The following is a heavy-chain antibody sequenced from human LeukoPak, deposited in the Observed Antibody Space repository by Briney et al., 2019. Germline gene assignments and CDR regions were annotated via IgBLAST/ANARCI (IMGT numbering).Heavy chain of an antibody. V-gene: IGHV5-10-1*01. Sequence: GESLKISCKGSGCSFSSYWISWVRQMPGKGLEWMGRIDPTDSYTDYSPSFQGHVTISVDRSISTAYLQWSSLKASDTAMYFCASSRAGTLKVHNWFDPWGQGSLVTVSS. D-gene: IGHD6-19*01. J-gene: IGHJ5*02. CDR3: ASSRAGTLKVHNWFDP. CDR2: IDPTDSYT. CDR1: GCSFSSYW.